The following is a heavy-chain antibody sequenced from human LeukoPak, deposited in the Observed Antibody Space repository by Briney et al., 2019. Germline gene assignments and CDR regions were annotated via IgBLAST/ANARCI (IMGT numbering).Heavy chain of an antibody. CDR1: GGSISSSSYY. J-gene: IGHJ5*02. V-gene: IGHV4-39*01. Sequence: SETLSLTCTVSGGSISSSSYYWGWIRQPPGKGLEWIGSIYYSGRTYYNPSLKSRVTISVDTSKNQFSLKLSSVTAADTAVYYCASLNFMTISAAAVNNWFDPWGQGTLVTVSS. CDR2: IYYSGRT. D-gene: IGHD4/OR15-4a*01. CDR3: ASLNFMTISAAAVNNWFDP.